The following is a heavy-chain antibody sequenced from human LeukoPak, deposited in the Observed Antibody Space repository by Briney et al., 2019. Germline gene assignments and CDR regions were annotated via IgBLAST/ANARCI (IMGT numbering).Heavy chain of an antibody. J-gene: IGHJ6*02. CDR1: GGSISSYY. Sequence: PSETLSLTRTVSGGSISSYYWSWIRQPPGKGLEWIGYIYYSGSTNYNPSLKSRVTISVDTSKNQFSLKLSSVTAADTAVYYCARVPHYYDSSGYCGMDVWGQGTTVTVSS. CDR2: IYYSGST. V-gene: IGHV4-59*01. D-gene: IGHD3-22*01. CDR3: ARVPHYYDSSGYCGMDV.